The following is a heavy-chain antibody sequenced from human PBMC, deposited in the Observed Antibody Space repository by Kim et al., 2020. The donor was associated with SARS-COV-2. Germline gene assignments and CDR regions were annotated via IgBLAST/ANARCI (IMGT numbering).Heavy chain of an antibody. CDR2: IYYSGNT. CDR3: ARQAAPNDYSLGY. Sequence: SETLSLTCTVSGGSISSYYWSWIRQPPGKGLEWIGYIYYSGNTNYNPSLKSRVSISVDTSKNQFSLKLSSVTAADTAVYYCARQAAPNDYSLGYWGQGTLVTVSS. J-gene: IGHJ4*02. V-gene: IGHV4-59*08. CDR1: GGSISSYY. D-gene: IGHD4-4*01.